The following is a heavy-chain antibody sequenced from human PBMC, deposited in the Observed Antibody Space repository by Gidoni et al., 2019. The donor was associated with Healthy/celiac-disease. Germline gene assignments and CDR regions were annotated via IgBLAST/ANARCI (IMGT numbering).Heavy chain of an antibody. Sequence: QVQLQESGPGLVKPSETLSLTCTVSGGSISSYYWSWIRQPPGKGLEWIGYIYYSGSTNYNPPLKSRVTISVDTSKNQFSLKLSSVTAADTAVYYCARGGVRGVAWGQGTLVTVSS. V-gene: IGHV4-59*01. J-gene: IGHJ4*02. CDR3: ARGGVRGVA. CDR1: GGSISSYY. D-gene: IGHD3-10*01. CDR2: IYYSGST.